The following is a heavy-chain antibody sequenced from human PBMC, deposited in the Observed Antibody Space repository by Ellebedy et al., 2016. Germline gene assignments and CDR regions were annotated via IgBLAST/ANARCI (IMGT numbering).Heavy chain of an antibody. D-gene: IGHD3-16*01. CDR3: VRLKGGN. CDR2: INHSGST. V-gene: IGHV4-34*01. Sequence: SETLSLTCAVYGGSFSGYYWSWIRQPPGKGLEWIGEINHSGSTNYNPSLKSRVTISVDTSKNQFSLKLTSVTAADTAMYYCVRLKGGNWGQGTLVTVSS. J-gene: IGHJ4*02. CDR1: GGSFSGYY.